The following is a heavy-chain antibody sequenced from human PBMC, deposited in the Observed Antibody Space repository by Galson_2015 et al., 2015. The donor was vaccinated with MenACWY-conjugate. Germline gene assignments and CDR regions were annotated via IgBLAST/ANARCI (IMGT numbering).Heavy chain of an antibody. CDR2: TSYDGSQK. J-gene: IGHJ4*02. CDR3: ARDQQGYNSSLYRSFDY. CDR1: GFTLRRFA. V-gene: IGHV3-30*04. D-gene: IGHD6-13*01. Sequence: SLRLSCAASGFTLRRFAMHWVRQAPGKGLEWVSVTSYDGSQKYYADSVKGRFTISRDNSKNTLYLQMNSLRAEDTAVYYCARDQQGYNSSLYRSFDYWGQGTLVTVSS.